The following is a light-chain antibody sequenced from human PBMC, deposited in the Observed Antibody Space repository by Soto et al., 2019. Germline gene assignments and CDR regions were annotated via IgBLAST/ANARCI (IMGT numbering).Light chain of an antibody. Sequence: DIQMTQSPSSLSASVGDRVTITCRARQSISIYLNWYQQKPGQAPKLLIYAASSLQSGVPSRFSGSGSGTDFTLTISSLQPEDFAIYYCQQSYSTPRTFGQGTKVEIK. CDR1: QSISIY. CDR3: QQSYSTPRT. CDR2: AAS. J-gene: IGKJ1*01. V-gene: IGKV1-39*01.